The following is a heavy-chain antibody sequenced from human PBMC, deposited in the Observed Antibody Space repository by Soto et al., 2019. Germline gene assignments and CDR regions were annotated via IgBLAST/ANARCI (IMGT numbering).Heavy chain of an antibody. J-gene: IGHJ6*03. V-gene: IGHV1-2*05. CDR1: GYTFSDYY. Sequence: QVQLVQSGAEVKKPGASVTVSCKASGYTFSDYYLHWVRQAPGQGPEWMGRINPNSGDTKFAQKFQGRVTMTRDTSVRTAFMELNWLKPXDXXXXXXXXESXGATATLDYYYFYMDVWGQGTTVTVSS. CDR3: XXESXGATATLDYYYFYMDV. CDR2: INPNSGDT. D-gene: IGHD5-12*01.